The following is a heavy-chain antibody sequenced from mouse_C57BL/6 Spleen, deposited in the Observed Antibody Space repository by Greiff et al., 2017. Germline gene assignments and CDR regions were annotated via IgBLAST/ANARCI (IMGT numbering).Heavy chain of an antibody. CDR3: ARELRYAMGY. Sequence: QVQLQQSGAELVRPGASVKLSCKASGYTFTDYYINWVKQRPGQGLEWIARIYPGSGNTYYNEKFKGKATLTAEKSSSTAYMQLSKLTSEDSAVYCCARELRYAMGYWGQGTSVTVSS. V-gene: IGHV1-76*01. CDR1: GYTFTDYY. CDR2: IYPGSGNT. D-gene: IGHD1-1*01. J-gene: IGHJ4*01.